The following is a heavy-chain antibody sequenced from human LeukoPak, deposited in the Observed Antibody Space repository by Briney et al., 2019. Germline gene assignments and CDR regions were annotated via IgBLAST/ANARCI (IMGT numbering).Heavy chain of an antibody. CDR2: IYYSGST. J-gene: IGHJ4*02. D-gene: IGHD3-10*01. V-gene: IGHV4-59*08. CDR1: GGSISRHY. CDR3: ARMEYYGSGSYYFLDY. Sequence: TSETLSLTCTVSGGSISRHYWTWIRQPPGKGLEWIGYIYYSGSTNYNPSLKSRVTISVDTSNHQFSLRLRSVTAADTAVYYCARMEYYGSGSYYFLDYWGQGILVTVSS.